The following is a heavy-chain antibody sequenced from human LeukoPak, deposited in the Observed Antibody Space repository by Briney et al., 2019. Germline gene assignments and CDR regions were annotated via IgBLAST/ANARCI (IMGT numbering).Heavy chain of an antibody. V-gene: IGHV4-61*02. D-gene: IGHD1-26*01. CDR1: GGSISSGSYY. CDR3: AREWELLLLFDY. J-gene: IGHJ4*02. CDR2: IYTSGST. Sequence: PSQTLSLTCTVSGGSISSGSYYWSWIRQPAGKGLEWIGRIYTSGSTNYNPSLKSRVTMSVDTSKNQFSLKLSSVTAADTAVYYCAREWELLLLFDYWGQGTLVTVSS.